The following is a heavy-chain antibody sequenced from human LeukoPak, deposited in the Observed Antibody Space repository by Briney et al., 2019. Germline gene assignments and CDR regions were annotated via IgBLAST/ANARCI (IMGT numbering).Heavy chain of an antibody. V-gene: IGHV4-34*12. CDR1: GGSFSGYY. CDR2: IMHSGST. J-gene: IGHJ5*02. Sequence: SETLSLTCAVYGGSFSGYYWSWIRQPPGKGLEWIGEIMHSGSTNYNPSLKSRVTISLDTSKNHFSLNLISVTAADMAVYYCARLYIGGYSRSTNYNWFDPWGQGTLVTVSS. CDR3: ARLYIGGYSRSTNYNWFDP. D-gene: IGHD6-6*01.